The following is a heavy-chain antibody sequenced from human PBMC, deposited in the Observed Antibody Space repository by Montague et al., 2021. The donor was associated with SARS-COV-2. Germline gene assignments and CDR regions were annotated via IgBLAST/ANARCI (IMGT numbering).Heavy chain of an antibody. J-gene: IGHJ4*02. D-gene: IGHD2-15*01. CDR1: GDSISSFY. CDR2: IYASRST. CDR3: GRGVLAATPVVDY. V-gene: IGHV4-4*07. Sequence: SETLSLTCTVSGDSISSFYWNWIRQPAGRGLEWIGRIYASRSTNYNPSLKSRVTMSLDTSKNQFSLKLNSVTAADTAVYYCGRGVLAATPVVDYWGRGTLVTVSS.